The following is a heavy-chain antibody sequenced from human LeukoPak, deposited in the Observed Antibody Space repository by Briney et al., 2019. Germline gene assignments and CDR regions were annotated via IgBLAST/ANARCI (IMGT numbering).Heavy chain of an antibody. Sequence: SETLSLTCTVSGGSISSSSYYWGWTRQPPGKGLEWIGSIYYSGSTYYNPSLKSRVTISVDTSKNQFSLKLSSVTAADTAVYYCARRVYYDSSGYYYLNYFDYWGQGTLVTVSS. D-gene: IGHD3-22*01. CDR2: IYYSGST. J-gene: IGHJ4*02. V-gene: IGHV4-39*01. CDR1: GGSISSSSYY. CDR3: ARRVYYDSSGYYYLNYFDY.